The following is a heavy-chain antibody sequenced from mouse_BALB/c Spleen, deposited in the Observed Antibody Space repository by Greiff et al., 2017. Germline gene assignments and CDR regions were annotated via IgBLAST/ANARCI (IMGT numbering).Heavy chain of an antibody. CDR1: GDSITSGY. D-gene: IGHD2-1*01. V-gene: IGHV3-8*02. CDR2: ISYSGST. Sequence: EVKLMESGPSLVKPSQTLSLTCSVTGDSITSGYWNWIRKFPGNKLEYMGYISYSGSTYYNPSLKSRISITRDTSKNLYYLQLNSVTTEDTATYYCARGGNSLPWFAYWGQGTLVTVSA. J-gene: IGHJ3*01. CDR3: ARGGNSLPWFAY.